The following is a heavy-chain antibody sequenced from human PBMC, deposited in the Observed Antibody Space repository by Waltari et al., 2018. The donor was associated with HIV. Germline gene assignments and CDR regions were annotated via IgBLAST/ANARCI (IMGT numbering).Heavy chain of an antibody. CDR3: ASLPVEVDYQDISGYYSYFDF. J-gene: IGHJ4*02. CDR1: GGSFTGYY. D-gene: IGHD6-25*01. Sequence: HVRLEHWGAGLLLRAWTLSLTCAGYGGSFTGYYWSWLRQYPGRGLVWMGEINHNGKTTTNQAHNTQISMSVDASKKKFTVQLKSMAAEDAAVYICASLPVEVDYQDISGYYSYFDFWGQGTPVTVSS. CDR2: INHNGKT. V-gene: IGHV4-34*02.